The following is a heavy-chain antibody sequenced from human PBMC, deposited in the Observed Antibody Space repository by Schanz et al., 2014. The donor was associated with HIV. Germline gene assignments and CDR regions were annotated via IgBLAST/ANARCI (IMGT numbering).Heavy chain of an antibody. D-gene: IGHD3-22*01. V-gene: IGHV3-53*01. J-gene: IGHJ6*02. Sequence: EVQLLEFGGGLVRPGESLRLSCAASGFAVSSNFLNWVRQTPGKGLEWVSFTSSDGTTYYADSVKGRFTISRDISRNTIYLQMNGLRGEDTAVYYCRAWLLGDRMDVWGQGTTVAVSS. CDR3: RAWLLGDRMDV. CDR1: GFAVSSNF. CDR2: TSSDGTT.